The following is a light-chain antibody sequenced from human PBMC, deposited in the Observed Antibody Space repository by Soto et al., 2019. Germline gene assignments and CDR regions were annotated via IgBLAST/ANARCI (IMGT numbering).Light chain of an antibody. J-gene: IGKJ1*01. CDR2: GAS. CDR1: QSVNNY. V-gene: IGKV3-15*01. Sequence: EMVMTQSPATLSVSPGDRATLSCRAIQSVNNYLAWYQQRPCQVPRLIIYGASTRANGISARFSGSGSGTELTLTISILQSEDVAVYYCQQYQDFPRVFGQGTQAEIK. CDR3: QQYQDFPRV.